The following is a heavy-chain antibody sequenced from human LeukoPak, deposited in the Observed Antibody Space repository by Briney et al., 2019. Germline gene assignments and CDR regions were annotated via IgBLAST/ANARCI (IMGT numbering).Heavy chain of an antibody. J-gene: IGHJ4*02. V-gene: IGHV3-23*01. CDR2: ITGSGGST. Sequence: GGSLRLSCAASGFTFRTYAMSWVRQAPGKGLEWISTITGSGGSTYYTDSVKGRFTISRDNSKNTLFLQMDSLRAEDTAVYYCARGGELPSAFDYWGQGTLVTVSS. CDR3: ARGGELPSAFDY. D-gene: IGHD1-26*01. CDR1: GFTFRTYA.